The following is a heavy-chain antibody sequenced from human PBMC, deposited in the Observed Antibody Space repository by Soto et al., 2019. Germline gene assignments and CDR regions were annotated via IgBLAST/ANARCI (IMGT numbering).Heavy chain of an antibody. D-gene: IGHD5-18*01. Sequence: SQTLSLTCAISGDSVSSNSAAWNWIRQSPSRGLEWLGRTYYRSKWYNDYAVSVKSRITINPDTSKNQFSLQLNSVTPEDTAVYYCARDHIQLWPPFYYYGMDVWGQGTTVTVSS. V-gene: IGHV6-1*01. J-gene: IGHJ6*02. CDR1: GDSVSSNSAA. CDR3: ARDHIQLWPPFYYYGMDV. CDR2: TYYRSKWYN.